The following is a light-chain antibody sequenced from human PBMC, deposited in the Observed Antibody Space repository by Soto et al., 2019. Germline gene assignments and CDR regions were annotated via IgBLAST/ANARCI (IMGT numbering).Light chain of an antibody. Sequence: QLVLPQSPSSSASLVASVKLTGPLSSGHSDYGIAWHQQQPDKRPQHLRKLNRHGSHNKGDGIPDRFSGSSSGDERYLSLSRLQSDDEADYYCQTWDTVVVFVVGTKLNVL. J-gene: IGLJ2*01. V-gene: IGLV4-69*01. CDR3: QTWDTVVV. CDR1: SGHSDYG. CDR2: LNRHGSH.